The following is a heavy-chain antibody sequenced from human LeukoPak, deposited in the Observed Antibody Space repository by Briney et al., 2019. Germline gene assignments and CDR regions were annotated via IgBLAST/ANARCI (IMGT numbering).Heavy chain of an antibody. Sequence: ASVKVSCKASGYTFSGYYMHWVRQAPGQGLEWMGWFNPNTGGTNSAQKFQGRVTMTRDTSINTAYMELSRLRSDDTAVYYCARGSKLVGVVVRSYYYYGMDVWGQGTTVTVSS. CDR3: ARGSKLVGVVVRSYYYYGMDV. J-gene: IGHJ6*02. CDR2: FNPNTGGT. D-gene: IGHD3-3*01. CDR1: GYTFSGYY. V-gene: IGHV1-2*02.